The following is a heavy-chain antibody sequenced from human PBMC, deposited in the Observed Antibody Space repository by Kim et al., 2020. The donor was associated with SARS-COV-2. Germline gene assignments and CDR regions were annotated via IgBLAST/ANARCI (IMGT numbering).Heavy chain of an antibody. J-gene: IGHJ4*02. Sequence: GGSLRLSCAASGFTFSSYAMHWVRQAPGKGLEWVAVISYDGSNKYYADSVKGRFTISRDNSKNTLYLQMNSLRAEDTAVYYCARSRGIAAAGTGPQNYWGQGTLVTVSS. CDR3: ARSRGIAAAGTGPQNY. V-gene: IGHV3-30*04. CDR1: GFTFSSYA. D-gene: IGHD6-13*01. CDR2: ISYDGSNK.